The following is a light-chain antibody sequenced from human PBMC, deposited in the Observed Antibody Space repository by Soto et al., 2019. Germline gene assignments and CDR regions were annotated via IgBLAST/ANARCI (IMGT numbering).Light chain of an antibody. V-gene: IGLV2-8*01. CDR3: TSYAGGNNV. CDR1: SSDVGGYNY. Sequence: QSALTQPPSASGSPRQSVTISCTGTSSDVGGYNYVSWYQQHPGKVPKLVVYEVNKRPSGVPDRFSGSKSGNTASLTVSGLQAEDEADYYCTSYAGGNNVFGTGTKVTVL. J-gene: IGLJ1*01. CDR2: EVN.